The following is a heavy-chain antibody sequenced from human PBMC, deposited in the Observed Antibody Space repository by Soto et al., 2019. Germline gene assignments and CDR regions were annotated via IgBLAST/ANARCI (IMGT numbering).Heavy chain of an antibody. CDR3: ARGGSLSGFYDFWSGYYVS. CDR2: VYPDGNT. D-gene: IGHD3-3*01. CDR1: NDSINTNNW. V-gene: IGHV4-4*02. Sequence: LSLTCAVSNDSINTNNWWSWVRQSPAKGLEWIGEVYPDGNTNYRPSLKSRLTISVDKSKNQFSLRMNSVTAADTAIYYCARGGSLSGFYDFWSGYYVSWGQGLLVTVSS. J-gene: IGHJ5*02.